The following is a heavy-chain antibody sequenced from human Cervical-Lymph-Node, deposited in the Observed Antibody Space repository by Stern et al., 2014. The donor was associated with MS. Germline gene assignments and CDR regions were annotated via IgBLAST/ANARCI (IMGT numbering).Heavy chain of an antibody. Sequence: QLQLQESGPGLVKPSQTLSLTCTVSGGSITRGGDYWSWVRQRPGKGLEWVGYIIYSGSSYYNLSLKSRVTISVDTSKNQFSLRLTSVTAADTAVYYCARFSLFGEYYFDSWGQGTLVTVSS. J-gene: IGHJ4*02. V-gene: IGHV4-31*02. CDR1: GGSITRGGDY. CDR2: IIYSGSS. D-gene: IGHD3-10*01. CDR3: ARFSLFGEYYFDS.